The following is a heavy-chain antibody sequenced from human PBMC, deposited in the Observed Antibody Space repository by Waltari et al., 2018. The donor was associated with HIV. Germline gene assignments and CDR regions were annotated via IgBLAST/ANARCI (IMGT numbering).Heavy chain of an antibody. D-gene: IGHD6-13*01. J-gene: IGHJ6*02. CDR1: GFTFSNYA. Sequence: EVQLLESGGGLVQPGRSLRLSCAASGFTFSNYAMSWVRPAPGKGLEWVSAISGSAYSTYYAESVKGRFTISRDNSKNKLYLQMNSLRAEDTAVYFCVKEHQYSHTWYSYYGMDVWGQGTTVTVSS. CDR2: ISGSAYST. CDR3: VKEHQYSHTWYSYYGMDV. V-gene: IGHV3-23*01.